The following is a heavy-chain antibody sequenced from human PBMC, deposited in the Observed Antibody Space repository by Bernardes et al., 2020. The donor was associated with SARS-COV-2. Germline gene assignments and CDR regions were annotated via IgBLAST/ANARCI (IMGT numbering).Heavy chain of an antibody. CDR3: ARILRDNGFGSGYYDL. J-gene: IGHJ2*01. CDR1: GFNFSSYA. V-gene: IGHV3-21*01. CDR2: ITASTTYI. Sequence: GSLRLSCAASGFNFSSYAMNWVRQAPGKGLQWVSSITASTTYIQYTDSVEGRFTVSRDNAKNSLYLEMSSLRAEDTAIYYCARILRDNGFGSGYYDLWGRGTLVTVSS. D-gene: IGHD4-17*01.